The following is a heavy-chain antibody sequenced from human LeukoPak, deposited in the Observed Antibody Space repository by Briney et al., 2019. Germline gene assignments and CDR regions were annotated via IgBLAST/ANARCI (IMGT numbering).Heavy chain of an antibody. V-gene: IGHV3-7*03. J-gene: IGHJ4*02. CDR2: IKQDGSEK. Sequence: GGSLRLSCAASGFTFSSYWMSWVRQAPGKGLEWVVNIKQDGSEKYYVDSVKGRFTISRDNAKNSLYLQMNSLRAEDTAVYYCARELILLRLVTGRDWGQGTLVTVSS. D-gene: IGHD1-1*01. CDR1: GFTFSSYW. CDR3: ARELILLRLVTGRD.